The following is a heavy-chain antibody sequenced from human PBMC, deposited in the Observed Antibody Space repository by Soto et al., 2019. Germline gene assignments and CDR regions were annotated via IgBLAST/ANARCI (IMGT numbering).Heavy chain of an antibody. CDR1: GGPFSSYA. Sequence: QVQLEQSGAELKKPGSSVKVSCKASGGPFSSYAINWVRQAPGQGLEWMGGITPIFGEPKYAQKFQGRVTITADIATSTAYMELSSLRSDDTAVYFCARVSSSSIINWFYPWGQGTLVTVSS. D-gene: IGHD3-10*01. V-gene: IGHV1-69*06. J-gene: IGHJ5*02. CDR2: ITPIFGEP. CDR3: ARVSSSSIINWFYP.